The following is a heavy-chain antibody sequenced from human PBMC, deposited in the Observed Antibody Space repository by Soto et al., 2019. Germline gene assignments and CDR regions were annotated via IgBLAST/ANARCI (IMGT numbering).Heavy chain of an antibody. CDR1: GGSISSYY. V-gene: IGHV4-59*01. CDR2: IYYSGST. CDR3: ARFIAARPDAYYYYYMDV. J-gene: IGHJ6*03. D-gene: IGHD6-6*01. Sequence: TSETLSLTCTVSGGSISSYYWRWIRQPPGKGLEWIGYIYYSGSTNYNPSLKSRVTISVDTSKNQFSLKLSSVTAADTAVYYCARFIAARPDAYYYYYMDVWGKGTTVTVSS.